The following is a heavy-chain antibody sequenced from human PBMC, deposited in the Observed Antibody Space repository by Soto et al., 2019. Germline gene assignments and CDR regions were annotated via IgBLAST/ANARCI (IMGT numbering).Heavy chain of an antibody. J-gene: IGHJ1*01. D-gene: IGHD1-1*01. Sequence: QVQLQESGPGLVKPSETLSLTCTVSGGSIRNYYWSWIRQPPGKGLEWIGFIYYSGNTNYNPSLKSRVTVSVATTNNQFSLKLTSVAEADTAVYYCAGTTATEYFHYWGQGTLVTVSS. CDR2: IYYSGNT. V-gene: IGHV4-59*01. CDR3: AGTTATEYFHY. CDR1: GGSIRNYY.